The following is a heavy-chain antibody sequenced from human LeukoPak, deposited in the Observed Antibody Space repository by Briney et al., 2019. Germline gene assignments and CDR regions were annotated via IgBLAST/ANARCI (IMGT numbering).Heavy chain of an antibody. J-gene: IGHJ6*02. V-gene: IGHV3-23*01. CDR2: ISGSGGST. CDR3: AKGAQYCSSTSCYYYYYGMDV. Sequence: PGGSLRLSCAASGFTFSSYAMNWVRQAPGKGLEWVSAISGSGGSTYYADSVKGRFTISRDNSKNTLYLQMNSLRAEDTAVYYCAKGAQYCSSTSCYYYYYGMDVWGQGTTVTVSS. D-gene: IGHD2-2*01. CDR1: GFTFSSYA.